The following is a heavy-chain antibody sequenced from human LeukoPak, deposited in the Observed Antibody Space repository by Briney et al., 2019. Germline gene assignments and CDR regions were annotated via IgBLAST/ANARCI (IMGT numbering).Heavy chain of an antibody. CDR2: LNSDGSIT. CDR3: ARLMAVRGGHYYSFMDV. V-gene: IGHV3-74*01. CDR1: GFSFSSYW. D-gene: IGHD3-10*01. J-gene: IGHJ6*03. Sequence: PTGGSLRLSCAASGFSFSSYWMHWVRQDPEKGLVWVSCLNSDGSITNYADSVKGRFTISIDNTKNTLYLQMNSLRLEDTAVYFCARLMAVRGGHYYSFMDVWGKGTTVTVSS.